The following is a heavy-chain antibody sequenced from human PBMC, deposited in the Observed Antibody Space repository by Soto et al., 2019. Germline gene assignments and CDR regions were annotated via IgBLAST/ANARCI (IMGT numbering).Heavy chain of an antibody. Sequence: GALVKVCCKASGYTFTGYYMHWVRQAPGQGLEWMGWINPNSGGTNYAQKFQGWVTMTRDTSISTAYVELSRLRSDDTAVYYCARALHDGSGSYTKALLDYYYYYYGMDVWGQGTTDTVSS. CDR3: ARALHDGSGSYTKALLDYYYYYYGMDV. CDR2: INPNSGGT. D-gene: IGHD3-10*01. J-gene: IGHJ6*02. V-gene: IGHV1-2*04. CDR1: GYTFTGYY.